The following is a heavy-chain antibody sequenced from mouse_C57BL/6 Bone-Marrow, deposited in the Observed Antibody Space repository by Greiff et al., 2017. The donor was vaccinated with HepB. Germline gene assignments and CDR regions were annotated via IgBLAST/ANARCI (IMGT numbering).Heavy chain of an antibody. CDR1: GYTFTSYW. V-gene: IGHV1-53*01. D-gene: IGHD2-3*01. J-gene: IGHJ2*01. Sequence: QVHVKQPGTELVKPGASVKLSCKASGYTFTSYWMHWVKQRPGQGLEWIGNINPSNGGTNYNEKFKSKATLTVDKSSSTAYMQLSSLTSEDSAVYYCARGEVYDGYPFDYWGQGTTLTVSS. CDR3: ARGEVYDGYPFDY. CDR2: INPSNGGT.